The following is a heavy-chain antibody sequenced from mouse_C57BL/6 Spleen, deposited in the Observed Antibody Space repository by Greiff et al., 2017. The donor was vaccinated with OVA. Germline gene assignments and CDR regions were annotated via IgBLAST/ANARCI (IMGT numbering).Heavy chain of an antibody. V-gene: IGHV1-66*01. J-gene: IGHJ2*01. D-gene: IGHD4-1*01. CDR2: IYPGSGNT. CDR1: GYSFTSYY. CDR3: AREGKTGTVYFDY. Sequence: VQRVESGPELVKPGASVKISCKASGYSFTSYYIHWVKQRPGQGLEWIGWIYPGSGNTKYNEKFKGKATLTADTSSSTAYMQLSSLTSEDSAVYYCAREGKTGTVYFDYWGQGTTLTVSS.